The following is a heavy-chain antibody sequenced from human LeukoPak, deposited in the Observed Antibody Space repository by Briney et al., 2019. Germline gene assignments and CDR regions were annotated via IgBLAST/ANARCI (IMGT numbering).Heavy chain of an antibody. J-gene: IGHJ4*02. V-gene: IGHV1-69*13. CDR3: ARCYHYYDSSGYYYLFDY. CDR2: IIPIFGTA. D-gene: IGHD3-22*01. CDR1: GGTFSSYA. Sequence: ASVKVSCKASGGTFSSYAISWVRQAPGQGLEWMGGIIPIFGTANYAQKFQGRVTITADESTSTAYMELSSLRSEVTAVYYCARCYHYYDSSGYYYLFDYWGQGTLVTVSS.